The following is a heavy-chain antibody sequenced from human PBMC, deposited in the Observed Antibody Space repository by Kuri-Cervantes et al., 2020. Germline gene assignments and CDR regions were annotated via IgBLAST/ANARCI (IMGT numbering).Heavy chain of an antibody. CDR3: ARDFWGAAAGTEKDDY. J-gene: IGHJ4*02. CDR2: ISYDGSNK. CDR1: GFTFSSYG. Sequence: GGSLRLSCAASGFTFSSYGMHWVRQAPGKGLEWVAVISYDGSNKYYADSVKGRFTISRDNAKNSLYLQMNSLRAEDTAVYYCARDFWGAAAGTEKDDYWGQGTLVTVSS. D-gene: IGHD6-13*01. V-gene: IGHV3-30*12.